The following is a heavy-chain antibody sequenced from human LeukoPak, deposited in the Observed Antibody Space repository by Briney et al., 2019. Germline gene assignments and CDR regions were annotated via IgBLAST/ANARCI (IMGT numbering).Heavy chain of an antibody. CDR3: ARETWCSSSAGGFDP. Sequence: GGSLRLSCAASGFTFSSYAMSWVRQAPGKGLEWVAVISHDGSNKYYADSVKGRFAISRDNSKNTLYLQMSSLRAEDTAIYYCARETWCSSSAGGFDPWGQGTLVTVSS. CDR1: GFTFSSYA. V-gene: IGHV3-30*09. J-gene: IGHJ5*02. CDR2: ISHDGSNK. D-gene: IGHD6-19*01.